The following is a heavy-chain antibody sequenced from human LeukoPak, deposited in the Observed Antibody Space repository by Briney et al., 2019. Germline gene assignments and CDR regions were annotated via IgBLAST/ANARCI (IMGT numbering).Heavy chain of an antibody. D-gene: IGHD2-15*01. CDR1: GFTFDDYG. CDR2: IRSSSSYI. Sequence: GGSLRLSCAASGFTFDDYGMSWGPQAPGEGLEGVSSIRSSSSYIYYADSVKGRFPISRDNARNSLYLQMNSLRVEDTAVYYCARDGLAAATLHLCFDLGGRGPLVIVSA. V-gene: IGHV3-21*01. J-gene: IGHJ2*01. CDR3: ARDGLAAATLHLCFDL.